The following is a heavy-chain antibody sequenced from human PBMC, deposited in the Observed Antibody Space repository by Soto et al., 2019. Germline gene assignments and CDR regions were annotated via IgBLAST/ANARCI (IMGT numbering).Heavy chain of an antibody. CDR3: ATAAPLYCSSTSCYERLGY. V-gene: IGHV3-33*01. CDR2: IWYDGSNK. CDR1: GFTFSSYG. Sequence: PGGSLRLSCAASGFTFSSYGMHWVRQAPGKGLEWVAVIWYDGSNKYYADSLKGRFTISRDNSKKTLYLQVNSLRAEDTAVYYCATAAPLYCSSTSCYERLGYWGQGTLVTVSS. J-gene: IGHJ4*02. D-gene: IGHD2-2*01.